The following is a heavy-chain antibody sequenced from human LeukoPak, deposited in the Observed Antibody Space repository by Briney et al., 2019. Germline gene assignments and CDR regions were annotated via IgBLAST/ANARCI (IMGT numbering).Heavy chain of an antibody. V-gene: IGHV4-34*01. CDR3: ARGPSGYCSGGSCPHYFDH. D-gene: IGHD2-15*01. CDR2: INHSGST. Sequence: SETLSLTCAVYGGSFSGYYWSWIRQPPGKGLEWIGEINHSGSTNYNPSLKSRVTISVDTSKNQFSLKLSSVTAADTAVYYCARGPSGYCSGGSCPHYFDHWGQGTLVTVSS. CDR1: GGSFSGYY. J-gene: IGHJ4*02.